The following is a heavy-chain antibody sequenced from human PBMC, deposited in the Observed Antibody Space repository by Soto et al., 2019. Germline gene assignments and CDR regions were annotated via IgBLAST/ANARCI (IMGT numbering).Heavy chain of an antibody. CDR2: IYYSGST. D-gene: IGHD2-21*02. V-gene: IGHV4-31*03. J-gene: IGHJ4*02. CDR1: GGSISSGGYY. Sequence: QVQLQESGPGLVKPSQTLSLTCTVSGGSISSGGYYWSWIRQHPGKGLEWIGYIYYSGSTYYNPLLKSRVTISVDTSKNQFSLKLSSVTAADTAVYYCARDCGGDCPMRYFDYWGQGTLVTVSS. CDR3: ARDCGGDCPMRYFDY.